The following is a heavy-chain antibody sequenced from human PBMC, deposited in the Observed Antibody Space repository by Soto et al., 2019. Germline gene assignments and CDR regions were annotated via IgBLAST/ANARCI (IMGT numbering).Heavy chain of an antibody. CDR1: GGSISSSSYY. V-gene: IGHV4-39*01. D-gene: IGHD3-22*01. CDR2: IYYSGST. Sequence: PSETLSLTCTVSGGSISSSSYYWGWIRQPPGKGLEWIGSIYYSGSTYYNPSLKSRVTISVDTSKNQFSLKLSSVTAADTAVYYCARHASLRFGHYYDSSGRSDFDYWGQGTLVTVSS. CDR3: ARHASLRFGHYYDSSGRSDFDY. J-gene: IGHJ4*02.